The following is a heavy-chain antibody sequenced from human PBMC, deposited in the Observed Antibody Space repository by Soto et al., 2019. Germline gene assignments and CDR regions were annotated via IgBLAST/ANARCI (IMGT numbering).Heavy chain of an antibody. J-gene: IGHJ4*02. D-gene: IGHD4-17*01. CDR1: GGSISSYY. CDR2: IYYSGST. V-gene: IGHV4-59*08. CDR3: ARHWVDYGDYAVHFDY. Sequence: TLSLTCTVSGGSISSYYWSWIRQPPGKGLEWIGYIYYSGSTNYNPSLKSRVTISVDTSKNQFSLKLSSVTAADTAVYYCARHWVDYGDYAVHFDYWGQGTLVTVSS.